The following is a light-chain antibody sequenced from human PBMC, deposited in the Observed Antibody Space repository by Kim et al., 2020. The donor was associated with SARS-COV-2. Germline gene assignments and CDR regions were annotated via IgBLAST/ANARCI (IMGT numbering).Light chain of an antibody. Sequence: PGGRATRSCRASRNIDTYLALYQQRPGQAPRLLVYDASNRATGVPDRFSGSGSGTDFTLTISSLEPEDFSIYYCQQRNSWPPAVTFGGGTKVDIK. V-gene: IGKV3-11*01. CDR2: DAS. CDR3: QQRNSWPPAVT. J-gene: IGKJ4*01. CDR1: RNIDTY.